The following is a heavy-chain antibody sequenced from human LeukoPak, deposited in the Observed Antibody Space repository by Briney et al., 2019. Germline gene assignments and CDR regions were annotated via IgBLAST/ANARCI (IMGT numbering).Heavy chain of an antibody. V-gene: IGHV3-15*01. CDR1: GFTFNNAW. J-gene: IGHJ5*02. D-gene: IGHD3-10*01. Sequence: GGSLRLSCAASGFTFNNAWMSWVRQAPGKGLEWVGHIKSNADDRQKEYAAPVKGRFTISRDDSRNTLYLQMNSLKTEDTAIYYCTWQLLWGIFVPWGRETPVIVSS. CDR3: TWQLLWGIFVP. CDR2: IKSNADDRQK.